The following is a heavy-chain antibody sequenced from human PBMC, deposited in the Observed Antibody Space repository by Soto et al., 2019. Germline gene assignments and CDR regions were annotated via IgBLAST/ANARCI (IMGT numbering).Heavy chain of an antibody. CDR2: MDYSVST. CDR3: ARDFMEGGYSYFQH. V-gene: IGHV4-31*03. D-gene: IGHD3-3*01. J-gene: IGHJ1*01. CDR1: GGSISSGGYY. Sequence: QVQLQESGPGLVKPSQTLSLTCTVSGGSISSGGYYWSWIRQHPGKGLEWIGYMDYSVSTYYNPSLKSRVIISVDTSKNQFSLKMSSVTAADTAVYYCARDFMEGGYSYFQHWGQGTLVIVSS.